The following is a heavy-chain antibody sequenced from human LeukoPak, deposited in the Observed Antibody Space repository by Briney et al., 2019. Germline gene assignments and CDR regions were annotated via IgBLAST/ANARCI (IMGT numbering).Heavy chain of an antibody. D-gene: IGHD3-22*01. Sequence: GGSLRLSCVASGFTVSSSYMSWVRQAPGKGLEWVSAISGSGGSTYYADSVKGRFTISRDNSKNTLYLQMNSLRAEDTAVYYCAKDQGYSSGYYPTGGAAFDIWGQGTMVTVSS. CDR2: ISGSGGST. CDR3: AKDQGYSSGYYPTGGAAFDI. J-gene: IGHJ3*02. V-gene: IGHV3-23*01. CDR1: GFTVSSSY.